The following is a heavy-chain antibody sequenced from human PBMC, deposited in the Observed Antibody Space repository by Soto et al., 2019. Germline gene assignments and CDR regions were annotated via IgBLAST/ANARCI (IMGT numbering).Heavy chain of an antibody. CDR1: GDSISSYY. CDR3: ARDWVDSSSWYDYYYYYGMDV. Sequence: SETLSLTCTVSGDSISSYYWSWIRQPPGKGLEWIGYIYYSGSTNYNPSLKSRVTTSVDTSKNQFSLKLSSVTAADTAVYYCARDWVDSSSWYDYYYYYGMDVWGQGTTVTVSS. V-gene: IGHV4-59*01. CDR2: IYYSGST. D-gene: IGHD6-13*01. J-gene: IGHJ6*02.